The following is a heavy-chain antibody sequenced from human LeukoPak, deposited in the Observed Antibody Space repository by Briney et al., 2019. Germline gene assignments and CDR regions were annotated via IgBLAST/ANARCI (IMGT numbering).Heavy chain of an antibody. Sequence: TVKVSRKASGYTFKSYYIHWVRQAPGQGLEWMGGINLNSDGKNYAQTFQGRVTMTRDTSIRTAYMALSRQSPDGRAVYYCARVEIAAAESRSDYWGQGTPVTVSS. CDR2: INLNSDGK. J-gene: IGHJ4*02. V-gene: IGHV1-2*02. D-gene: IGHD6-13*01. CDR3: ARVEIAAAESRSDY. CDR1: GYTFKSYY.